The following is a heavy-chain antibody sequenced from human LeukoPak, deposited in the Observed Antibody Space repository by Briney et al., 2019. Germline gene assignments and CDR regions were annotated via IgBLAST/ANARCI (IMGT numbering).Heavy chain of an antibody. CDR1: GGSVSSSSYY. Sequence: SETLSLTCTVSGGSVSSSSYYWDWIRQPPGKGLEWIGNINYSGSTYYNPSLKSRVTISVDTSKNQFSLKLSSVTAADTAVYYCARAPNYDFWSGYYTRPEDYYYYYMDVWGKGTTVTVSS. V-gene: IGHV4-39*07. CDR2: INYSGST. CDR3: ARAPNYDFWSGYYTRPEDYYYYYMDV. D-gene: IGHD3-3*01. J-gene: IGHJ6*03.